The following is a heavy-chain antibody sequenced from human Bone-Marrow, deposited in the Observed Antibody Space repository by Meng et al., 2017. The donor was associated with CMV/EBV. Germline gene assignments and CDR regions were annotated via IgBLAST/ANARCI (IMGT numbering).Heavy chain of an antibody. Sequence: SETLSLTCTVSGGSVSSGSYYWSWIRQPPGKGLEWIGYIYYSGSTNYNPSLKSRVTISVDTSKNQFSLKLSSVTAADTAVYYCARVGIVVVPAAIRGYAFDIWRQGPMVTVSS. D-gene: IGHD2-2*02. V-gene: IGHV4-61*01. CDR2: IYYSGST. CDR3: ARVGIVVVPAAIRGYAFDI. J-gene: IGHJ3*02. CDR1: GGSVSSGSYY.